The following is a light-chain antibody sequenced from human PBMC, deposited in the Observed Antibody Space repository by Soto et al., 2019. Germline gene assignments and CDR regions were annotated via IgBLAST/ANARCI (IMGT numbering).Light chain of an antibody. CDR2: EVN. CDR3: FSYADSNNFV. V-gene: IGLV2-8*01. J-gene: IGLJ1*01. CDR1: SSDVGGYQY. Sequence: QSVLTQPASVSGSPGQSITISCRGTSSDVGGYQYVSWYQQIPGEAPKLIIYEVNRRPEGAPYRFSGSKSGNTASLTVSGLQAEDEGDYYCFSYADSNNFVFGSGTKVTVL.